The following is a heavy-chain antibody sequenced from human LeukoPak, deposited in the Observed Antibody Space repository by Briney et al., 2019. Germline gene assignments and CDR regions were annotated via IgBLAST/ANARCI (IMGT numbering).Heavy chain of an antibody. CDR2: ISYDGSNK. D-gene: IGHD1-1*01. Sequence: GGSLRLSCAASGFTFSDYYMNWIRQAPGKGLEWVAVISYDGSNKYYADSVKGRFTISRDNSKNTLYLQMNSLRAEDTAVYYCARGTGQFDYWGQGTLVTVSS. V-gene: IGHV3-30*03. CDR1: GFTFSDYY. J-gene: IGHJ4*02. CDR3: ARGTGQFDY.